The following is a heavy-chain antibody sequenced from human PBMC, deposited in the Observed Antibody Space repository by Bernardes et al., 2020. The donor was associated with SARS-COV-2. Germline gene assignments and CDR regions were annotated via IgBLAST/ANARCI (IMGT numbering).Heavy chain of an antibody. Sequence: GESLKISCKGSDYTFTNYWIGWVRQMPGKGLEWMGIIYPGDSATNYSPSFQGRVTISADKSVNTAYLQWSSLKASDTAIYYCARRRYGDFGVDVWGQGTTVTVSS. V-gene: IGHV5-51*01. J-gene: IGHJ6*02. D-gene: IGHD4-17*01. CDR3: ARRRYGDFGVDV. CDR2: IYPGDSAT. CDR1: DYTFTNYW.